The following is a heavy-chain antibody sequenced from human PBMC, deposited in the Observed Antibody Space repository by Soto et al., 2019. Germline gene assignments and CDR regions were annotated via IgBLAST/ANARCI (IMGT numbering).Heavy chain of an antibody. CDR3: ARAPSAARPYYYGLDV. D-gene: IGHD6-6*01. Sequence: QLQLQESGPGLVQPPETLSLTCTVSGGSISSGSYYWGWVRQPPGKGLEWIGSIYYSGNTYYNPSLRGRVIISVDTSKKQFSLRLTSVTAADTAVYYCARAPSAARPYYYGLDVWGQGTTVTVSS. CDR1: GGSISSGSYY. CDR2: IYYSGNT. V-gene: IGHV4-39*01. J-gene: IGHJ6*02.